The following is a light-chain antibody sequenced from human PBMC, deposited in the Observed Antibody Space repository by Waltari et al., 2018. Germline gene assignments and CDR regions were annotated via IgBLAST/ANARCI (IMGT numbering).Light chain of an antibody. V-gene: IGKV1-5*03. CDR2: AAS. CDR1: QSISSW. J-gene: IGKJ1*01. Sequence: DIQMTQSPSTLSASVGDRVTITCRASQSISSWLAWYQQKPGKAPDFLIYAASTLHSGVPSRFSGGGSGTEFTLTISSLQPDDSATYYCQQYYTYPWTFGQGTKVEIK. CDR3: QQYYTYPWT.